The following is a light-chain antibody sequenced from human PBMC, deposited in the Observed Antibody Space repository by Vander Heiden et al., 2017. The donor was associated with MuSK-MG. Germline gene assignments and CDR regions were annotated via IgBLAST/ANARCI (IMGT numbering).Light chain of an antibody. CDR3: AAWDDGLSSYV. CDR1: SSNIVSQY. V-gene: IGLV1-47*01. CDR2: ANN. Sequence: QSVLTQPPSASETPGQRVTISCSGSSSNIVSQYVYWYQQLPGTAPKLLIYANNQRPSGVPDRFSGSKSGTSASLAISGLRSEDEADYYCAAWDDGLSSYVFGTGTKVTVL. J-gene: IGLJ1*01.